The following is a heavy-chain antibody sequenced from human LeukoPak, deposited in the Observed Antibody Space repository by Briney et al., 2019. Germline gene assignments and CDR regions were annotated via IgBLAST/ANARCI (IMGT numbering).Heavy chain of an antibody. J-gene: IGHJ3*02. D-gene: IGHD3-3*01. CDR1: GFTFSSYW. CDR2: INSDGSST. CDR3: ARDAPPQLRSLEWLWDDAFDI. V-gene: IGHV3-74*01. Sequence: GGSLRLSCAASGFTFSSYWMHWVRQAPGKGLVWVSRINSDGSSTSYADSVKGRFTISRDNAKNTLYLQMNSLRAEDTAVYYCARDAPPQLRSLEWLWDDAFDIWGQGTMVTVSS.